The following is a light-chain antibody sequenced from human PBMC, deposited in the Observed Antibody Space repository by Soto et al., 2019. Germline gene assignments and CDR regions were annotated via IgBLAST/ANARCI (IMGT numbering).Light chain of an antibody. J-gene: IGLJ1*01. CDR3: CSYAGSSTYV. CDR1: TSDVGSYNL. V-gene: IGLV2-23*01. CDR2: EDT. Sequence: QSALTQPASVSGSSGQSITISCTGTTSDVGSYNLVSWYQHHPGKAPKLMIYEDTKRPSGVSNRFSGSKSGSTASLTISGLQAEDEAHYYCCSYAGSSTYVFGTGTKLTVL.